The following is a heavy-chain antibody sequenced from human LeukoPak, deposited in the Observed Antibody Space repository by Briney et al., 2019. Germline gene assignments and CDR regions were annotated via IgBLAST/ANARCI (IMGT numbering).Heavy chain of an antibody. J-gene: IGHJ6*03. Sequence: GGSLRLSCAASGFTFSSYSLNWVRQAPGKGLEWVSSISSSSSYIYYADSVKGRFTISRDNSKNTLYLQMGSLRAEDMAVYYCARATRITMIGYYYYYMDVWGKGTTVTVSS. CDR1: GFTFSSYS. CDR2: ISSSSSYI. V-gene: IGHV3-21*01. CDR3: ARATRITMIGYYYYYMDV. D-gene: IGHD3-22*01.